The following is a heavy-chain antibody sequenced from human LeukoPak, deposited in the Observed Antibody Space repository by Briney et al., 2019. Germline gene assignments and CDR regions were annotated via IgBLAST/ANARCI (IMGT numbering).Heavy chain of an antibody. J-gene: IGHJ5*02. Sequence: GGSLRLSCAASGFTVSSNYMSWVRQAPGKGLEWVSVIYSGGSTYYADSVKGRFTISRDNSKNTLYLQMNSLRAEDTAVYYCASSTCYDFWSGPPNWFDPWDQGTLVTVSS. CDR1: GFTVSSNY. V-gene: IGHV3-66*02. D-gene: IGHD3-3*01. CDR3: ASSTCYDFWSGPPNWFDP. CDR2: IYSGGST.